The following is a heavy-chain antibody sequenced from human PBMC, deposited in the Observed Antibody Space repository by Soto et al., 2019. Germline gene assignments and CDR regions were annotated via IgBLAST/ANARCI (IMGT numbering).Heavy chain of an antibody. CDR2: IYHTESS. CDR3: ANYDCGPFDY. CDR1: GDSIGSSFW. V-gene: IGHV4-4*02. D-gene: IGHD3-9*01. Sequence: SETLSLTCAVSGDSIGSSFWWSCVRQPPGKGLEWIGEIYHTESSLYNPSRKSRVTISADKSTNQFSLNLDSVTAAETAVYYCANYDCGPFDYWGRGILVTVSS. J-gene: IGHJ4*02.